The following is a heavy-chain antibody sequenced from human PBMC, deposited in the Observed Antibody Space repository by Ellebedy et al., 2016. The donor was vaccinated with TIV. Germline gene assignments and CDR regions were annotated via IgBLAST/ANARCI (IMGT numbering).Heavy chain of an antibody. J-gene: IGHJ4*02. CDR3: AGHGDRAMTH. Sequence: GESLKISCSAFGITFSSHAMHWVRQAPGKGLQYVSTISDDGGSTYYADSVKGRFTISRDKSKNTMYLQMNSLRAEDTAVYYCAGHGDRAMTHWGQGTLVTVSS. CDR2: ISDDGGST. D-gene: IGHD5-18*01. CDR1: GITFSSHA. V-gene: IGHV3-64*04.